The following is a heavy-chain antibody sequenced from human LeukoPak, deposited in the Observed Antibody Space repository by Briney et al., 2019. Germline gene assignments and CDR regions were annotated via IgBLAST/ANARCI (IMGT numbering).Heavy chain of an antibody. CDR3: ARVLGMINQGQLDS. J-gene: IGHJ4*02. CDR2: ISSSSSYI. V-gene: IGHV3-21*01. D-gene: IGHD1-14*01. Sequence: GGSLRLSCAASGFSFNSYSMNWVRQAPGKGLEWVSSISSSSSYIYYADAVKGRFTISRDSAKNSLYLQMNSLRDEDTAVYYCARVLGMINQGQLDSWGQGTLVTVSS. CDR1: GFSFNSYS.